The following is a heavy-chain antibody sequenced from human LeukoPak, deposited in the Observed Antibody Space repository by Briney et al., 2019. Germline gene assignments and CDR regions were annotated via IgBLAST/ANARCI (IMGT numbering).Heavy chain of an antibody. Sequence: GASVKVSCKASGYTFTGYYMHWVRQAPGQGLEWMGWINPNSGGANYAQKFQGRVTMTRDTSISTAYMELSRLRSDDTAAYYCARATPGYCSSTSCPPSHWGQGTLVTVSS. V-gene: IGHV1-2*02. D-gene: IGHD2-2*01. J-gene: IGHJ4*02. CDR3: ARATPGYCSSTSCPPSH. CDR2: INPNSGGA. CDR1: GYTFTGYY.